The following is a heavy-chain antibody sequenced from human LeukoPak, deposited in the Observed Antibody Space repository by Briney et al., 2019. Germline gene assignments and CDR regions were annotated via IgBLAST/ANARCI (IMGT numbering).Heavy chain of an antibody. CDR1: GYSISSGYY. CDR3: STAPGKLRYYYYMDV. J-gene: IGHJ6*03. D-gene: IGHD6-6*01. Sequence: PSETLSLTCGVSGYSISSGYYGAWIRQPPGKGLEFIGTIYHGGSTYYNPPLRSRVTISVDTSKNQFSLRLSSVTAADTAVYYCSTAPGKLRYYYYMDVWGKGATVTVSS. V-gene: IGHV4-38-2*01. CDR2: IYHGGST.